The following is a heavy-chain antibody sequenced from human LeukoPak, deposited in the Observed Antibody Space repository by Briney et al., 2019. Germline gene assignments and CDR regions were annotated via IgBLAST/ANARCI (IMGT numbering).Heavy chain of an antibody. CDR2: ISYDGSNK. J-gene: IGHJ4*02. V-gene: IGHV3-30*04. CDR1: GFTFSNYA. Sequence: GGSLRLSCAASGFTFSNYAMHWVRQAPGKGLEWVAIISYDGSNKYYADSVKGRFTISRDNSKNTLYLQMNSLRAEGTAVYYCAREEYDSSGYGYFDYWGQGTLVTVSS. D-gene: IGHD3-22*01. CDR3: AREEYDSSGYGYFDY.